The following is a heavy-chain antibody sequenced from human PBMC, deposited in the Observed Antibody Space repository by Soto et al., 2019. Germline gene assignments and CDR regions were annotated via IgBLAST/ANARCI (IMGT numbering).Heavy chain of an antibody. Sequence: QVQLVQSGAEVKKPGASVKVSCKASGYTFTTYYIHWLRQAPGQGLEWMAIINPSGGSTTYAQKFQGXXTXTXXTSTSTVYMELSSLRSEDTAVYYCARGESDYPFDYWGQGTLVTVSS. D-gene: IGHD3-16*01. J-gene: IGHJ4*02. CDR2: INPSGGST. CDR1: GYTFTTYY. V-gene: IGHV1-46*01. CDR3: ARGESDYPFDY.